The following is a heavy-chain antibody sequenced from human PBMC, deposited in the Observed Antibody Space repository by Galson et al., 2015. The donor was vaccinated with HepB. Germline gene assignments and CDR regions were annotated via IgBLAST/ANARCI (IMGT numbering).Heavy chain of an antibody. CDR1: GDTFGSYS. V-gene: IGHV1-69*08. CDR3: ARERGGDGYNYLGDAFEM. J-gene: IGHJ3*02. CDR2: IIPIVDTP. D-gene: IGHD5-24*01. Sequence: SVKVSCKAPGDTFGSYSFTWVRQAPGQGLEWMGRIIPIVDTPFYAQNFQGRLTIKADKSTATVYMTLSSLRSEDTATYYCARERGGDGYNYLGDAFEMWGQGTVVTVSS.